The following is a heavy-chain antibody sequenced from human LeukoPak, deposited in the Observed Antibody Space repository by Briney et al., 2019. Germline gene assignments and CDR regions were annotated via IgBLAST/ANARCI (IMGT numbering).Heavy chain of an antibody. J-gene: IGHJ4*02. CDR3: TGGYYEAFDY. CDR1: GASVTSDH. CDR2: VDYNGAT. V-gene: IGHV4-59*02. Sequence: PSETLSLTCAVSGASVTSDHWNWIRQLPGKGLEWIGNVDYNGATKYNPSLKSRITISLDTSKNQFSLKLTSVTAADTALYFCTGGYYEAFDYWGKERLVTSSS. D-gene: IGHD3-16*01.